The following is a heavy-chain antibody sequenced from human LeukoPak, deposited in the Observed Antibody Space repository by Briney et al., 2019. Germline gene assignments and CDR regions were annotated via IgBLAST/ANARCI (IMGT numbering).Heavy chain of an antibody. J-gene: IGHJ4*02. Sequence: SETLSLTCAVYGRSFSGYYWSWMRQPPGKGLEWIGEINHSGSTYYNPSLKSRVTISVDTSKNQFSLKLSSVTAADTAVYYCARFSAYYDSSGYSNYFDYWGQGTLVTVSS. CDR2: INHSGST. D-gene: IGHD3-22*01. CDR3: ARFSAYYDSSGYSNYFDY. V-gene: IGHV4-34*01. CDR1: GRSFSGYY.